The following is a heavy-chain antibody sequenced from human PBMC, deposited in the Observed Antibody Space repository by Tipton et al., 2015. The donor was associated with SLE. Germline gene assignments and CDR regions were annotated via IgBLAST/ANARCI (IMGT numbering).Heavy chain of an antibody. CDR2: IYYSGST. J-gene: IGHJ4*02. CDR3: ARVDYYDSSGYYYPY. D-gene: IGHD3-22*01. V-gene: IGHV4-61*01. Sequence: TLSLTCTVSGGSVSSGSYYWSWIRQPPGKGLEWIGYIYYSGSTNYNPSLKSRVTISVDTSKNQFSLKLSSVTAADTAVYYCARVDYYDSSGYYYPYWGQGTLVTVSS. CDR1: GGSVSSGSYY.